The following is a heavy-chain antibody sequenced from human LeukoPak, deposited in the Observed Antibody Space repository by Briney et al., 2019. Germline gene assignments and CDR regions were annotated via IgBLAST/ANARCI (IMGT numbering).Heavy chain of an antibody. CDR2: ISWNSGSI. D-gene: IGHD3-10*01. CDR3: AKVNAVLYYYGSGSYFSA. Sequence: GGSLRLSCAASGFTFDDYAMHWVRQAPGKGLEWVSGISWNSGSIGYSDSVKGRFTISRDNAKNSLYLQMNSLRVEDTALYYCAKVNAVLYYYGSGSYFSAWGQGTLVTVSS. J-gene: IGHJ4*02. V-gene: IGHV3-9*01. CDR1: GFTFDDYA.